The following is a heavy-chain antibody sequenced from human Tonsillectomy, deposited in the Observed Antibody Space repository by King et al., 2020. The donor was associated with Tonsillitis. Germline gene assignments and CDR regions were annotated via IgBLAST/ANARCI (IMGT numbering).Heavy chain of an antibody. CDR2: ISYDGSNK. J-gene: IGHJ6*02. CDR1: GFTFSSYA. CDR3: ARTRWDIVIVGAGNLYRKDV. Sequence: VQLVESGGGVVQPGRSLRLSCAASGFTFSSYAMHWVRQAPGKGLEWVAVISYDGSNKYYADSVKGRFTISRDSSKNTLYLQMNSLRAEDTAVYYCARTRWDIVIVGAGNLYRKDVWGQGTTVTVSS. D-gene: IGHD2-15*01. V-gene: IGHV3-30*04.